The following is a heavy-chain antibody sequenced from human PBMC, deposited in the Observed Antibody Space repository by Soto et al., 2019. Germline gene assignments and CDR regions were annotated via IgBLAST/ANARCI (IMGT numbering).Heavy chain of an antibody. CDR1: GGSLSTYA. J-gene: IGHJ5*02. D-gene: IGHD2-15*01. V-gene: IGHV1-69*01. Sequence: QLQLVQSGAEAKKPGSAVKVSCKASGGSLSTYAVTWVRQAPGQGLEWMGGIIPVLGTTTYAQNFQGRVTITADESTNTAYLEVSSLTSEDTAVYFCARVGIPLVTVGWFDRWGQGTLVTVSS. CDR3: ARVGIPLVTVGWFDR. CDR2: IIPVLGTT.